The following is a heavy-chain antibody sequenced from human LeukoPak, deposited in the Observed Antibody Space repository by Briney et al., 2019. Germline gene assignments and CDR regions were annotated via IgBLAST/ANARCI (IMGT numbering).Heavy chain of an antibody. Sequence: GESLKISCEGSGYSFTSYWIGWVRQMPGKGLEWMGMIYPDDSDTRYSPSFQGQVTISADKSISTAYLQWSSLKASDTAMYYCARRAYYSVSGSYRWFDSWGQGTLVTVSS. CDR1: GYSFTSYW. V-gene: IGHV5-51*01. CDR2: IYPDDSDT. CDR3: ARRAYYSVSGSYRWFDS. D-gene: IGHD3-10*01. J-gene: IGHJ5*01.